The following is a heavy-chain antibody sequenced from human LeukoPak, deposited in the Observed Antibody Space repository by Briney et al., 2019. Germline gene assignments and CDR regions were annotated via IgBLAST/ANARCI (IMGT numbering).Heavy chain of an antibody. V-gene: IGHV3-7*01. Sequence: GGSLRLSCAASGFTFSSYWMSWVRQAPGKGLEWVANIKQDESEKYYVDSVKGRFTISRDNAKNSLYLQMNSLRAEDTAVYYCARERSGYRKDFDYWGQGTLVTVSS. J-gene: IGHJ4*02. D-gene: IGHD3-3*01. CDR3: ARERSGYRKDFDY. CDR2: IKQDESEK. CDR1: GFTFSSYW.